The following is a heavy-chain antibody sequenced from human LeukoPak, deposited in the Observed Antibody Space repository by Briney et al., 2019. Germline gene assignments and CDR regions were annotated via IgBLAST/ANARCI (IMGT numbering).Heavy chain of an antibody. CDR3: ARGYCSGGSCYPIDY. CDR1: GYSFTSYW. Sequence: GASVKVSCKGSGYSFTSYWIGWVRQMPGKGLEWMGIIYPGDSDTRYSPSFQGQVTISADKSISTAYLQWSSLKASDTAMYYCARGYCSGGSCYPIDYWGQGTLVTVSS. J-gene: IGHJ4*02. CDR2: IYPGDSDT. D-gene: IGHD2-15*01. V-gene: IGHV5-51*01.